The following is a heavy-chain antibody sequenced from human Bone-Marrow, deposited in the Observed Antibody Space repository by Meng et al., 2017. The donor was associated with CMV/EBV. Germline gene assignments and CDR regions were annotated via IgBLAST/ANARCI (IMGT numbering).Heavy chain of an antibody. V-gene: IGHV1-18*01. CDR1: GYTFTSYG. Sequence: ASVKVSCKASGYTFTSYGISWVRQAPGQGLEWMGWISAYNGNTNYAQKRQGRVTMTTDTSTSTAYMELRSLRSDDTAVYYCARHRSTIFGGVILYYFDYWGQGTLVTVSS. J-gene: IGHJ4*02. CDR3: ARHRSTIFGGVILYYFDY. CDR2: ISAYNGNT. D-gene: IGHD3-3*01.